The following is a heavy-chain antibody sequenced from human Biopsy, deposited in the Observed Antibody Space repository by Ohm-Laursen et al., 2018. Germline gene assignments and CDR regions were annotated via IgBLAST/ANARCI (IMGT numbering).Heavy chain of an antibody. CDR3: ARGPHSGSHSCFDY. J-gene: IGHJ4*02. CDR1: GYGFTSYY. Sequence: ASVKVSCKASGYGFTSYYMHWVRQAPGQGLEWMGMINPSGSTTSYPQIFQGRVTISADESTSTSYMELSSLTTEDTAIYYCARGPHSGSHSCFDYWGRGTLVTVSS. CDR2: INPSGSTT. D-gene: IGHD1-26*01. V-gene: IGHV1-46*01.